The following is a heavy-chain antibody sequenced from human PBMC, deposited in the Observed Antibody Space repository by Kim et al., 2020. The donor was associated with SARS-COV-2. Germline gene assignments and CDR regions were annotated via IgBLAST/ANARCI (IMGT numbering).Heavy chain of an antibody. Sequence: SETLSLTCIVSDDSITTSNYYWGWIRQPPGKGLEWIGNIYYSGAAYYNPSLESRVTISVETSKNQFSLNLSSVTAADTAVYFCARLRYYYGASSPTLDYWGQGTLVTVS. CDR2: IYYSGAA. V-gene: IGHV4-39*01. CDR1: DDSITTSNYY. CDR3: ARLRYYYGASSPTLDY. D-gene: IGHD3-10*01. J-gene: IGHJ4*02.